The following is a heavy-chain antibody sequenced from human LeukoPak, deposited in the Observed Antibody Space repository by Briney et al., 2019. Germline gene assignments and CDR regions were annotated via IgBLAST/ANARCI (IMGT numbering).Heavy chain of an antibody. J-gene: IGHJ5*02. CDR1: GYSISSGYY. D-gene: IGHD2-2*01. V-gene: IGHV4-38-2*01. CDR3: TRLLGYCSSTSCLRGWFDP. Sequence: PSETPSLTCAVSGYSISSGYYWGWIRQPPGKGLEWIGSIYHSGSTYYNPSLKSRVTISVDTSKNQFSLKLSSVTAADTAVYYCTRLLGYCSSTSCLRGWFDPWGQGTLDTVSS. CDR2: IYHSGST.